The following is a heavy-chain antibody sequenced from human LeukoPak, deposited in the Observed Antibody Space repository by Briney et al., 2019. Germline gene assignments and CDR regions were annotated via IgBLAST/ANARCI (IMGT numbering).Heavy chain of an antibody. CDR1: GFTFSSYG. Sequence: GGSLRLSCAASGFTFSSYGMHWVRQAPGKGLEWVAVIWYDGSNKYYADSVKGRFTISRDNSKNTLYLQMNSLRAEDTAVYYCARGDYGSGSYDAFDIWGQGTMVTVSS. J-gene: IGHJ3*02. CDR2: IWYDGSNK. CDR3: ARGDYGSGSYDAFDI. D-gene: IGHD3-10*01. V-gene: IGHV3-33*01.